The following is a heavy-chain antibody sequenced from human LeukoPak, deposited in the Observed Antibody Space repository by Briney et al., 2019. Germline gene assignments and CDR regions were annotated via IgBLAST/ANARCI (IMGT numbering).Heavy chain of an antibody. Sequence: SCKASGYTFTSYYMHWVRQAPGQGLEWVSYISSSGSTIYYADSVKGRFTISRDNAKNSLYLQMNSVRAEDTAVYYCAELGITMIGGVWGKGTTVTISS. CDR2: ISSSGSTI. D-gene: IGHD3-10*02. V-gene: IGHV3-48*03. CDR1: GYTFTSYY. J-gene: IGHJ6*04. CDR3: AELGITMIGGV.